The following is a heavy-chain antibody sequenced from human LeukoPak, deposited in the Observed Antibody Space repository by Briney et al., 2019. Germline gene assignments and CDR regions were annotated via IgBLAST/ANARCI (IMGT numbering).Heavy chain of an antibody. Sequence: GGSLRLSCEASGFXFRSFWISWVRQAPGKGLEWVASIKEDGSDKYYVESVKGRFTISRENARNSLYLQMNSLRAEDTAVYYCARVLWFGGIYYFDYWGQGTLVTVSS. CDR1: GFXFRSFW. V-gene: IGHV3-7*04. D-gene: IGHD3-10*01. J-gene: IGHJ4*02. CDR2: IKEDGSDK. CDR3: ARVLWFGGIYYFDY.